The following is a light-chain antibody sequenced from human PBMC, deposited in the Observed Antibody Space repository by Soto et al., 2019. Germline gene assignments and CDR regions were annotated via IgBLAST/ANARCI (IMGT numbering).Light chain of an antibody. CDR1: QSVANNY. Sequence: NVLTQSPGTLSLSPGERATLSCRASQSVANNYLAWYQQKPGQAPRFLIYDASSRATGIPDRFSGSGSGTDFTLTISRLEPEDFAVYYCEQYGSTPLTFGGGTKVEIK. CDR3: EQYGSTPLT. CDR2: DAS. J-gene: IGKJ4*01. V-gene: IGKV3-20*01.